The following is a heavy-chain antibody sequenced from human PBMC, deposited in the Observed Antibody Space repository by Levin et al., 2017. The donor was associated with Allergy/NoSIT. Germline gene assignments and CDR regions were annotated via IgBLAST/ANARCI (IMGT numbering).Heavy chain of an antibody. D-gene: IGHD4-23*01. V-gene: IGHV4-61*01. CDR1: GDSVSSGTYH. CDR3: AAYYRGYGGKGS. Sequence: SETLSLTCSVSGDSVSSGTYHWCWIRQPPGKGLEWIGCFSDTGDTNGSPSLNSPVTISTDTSKNQLSLRLRSVTAADTAVYFCAAYYRGYGGKGSWGQGTLVTVSS. CDR2: FSDTGDT. J-gene: IGHJ1*01.